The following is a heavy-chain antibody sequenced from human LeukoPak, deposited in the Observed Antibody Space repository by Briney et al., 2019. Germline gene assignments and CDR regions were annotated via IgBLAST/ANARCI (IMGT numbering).Heavy chain of an antibody. CDR2: NSVYNGNT. CDR3: VRDGGGLYYYYYMDV. D-gene: IGHD3-16*01. J-gene: IGHJ6*03. Sequence: ASVTVSCTASGYTFSHYGINWVRQAPGQGLEWMGWNSVYNGNTNYAQNLQGRVTMTADTSTSIAYMELRSLRPDDTAVYYCVRDGGGLYYYYYMDVWGTGTTVTVSS. CDR1: GYTFSHYG. V-gene: IGHV1-18*01.